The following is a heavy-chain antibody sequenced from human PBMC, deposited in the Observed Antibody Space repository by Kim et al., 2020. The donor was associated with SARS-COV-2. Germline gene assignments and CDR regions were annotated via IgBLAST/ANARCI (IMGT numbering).Heavy chain of an antibody. CDR1: GFTFSSYA. V-gene: IGHV3-30*04. D-gene: IGHD3-3*01. J-gene: IGHJ6*02. CDR3: ARAPGYYDFLSGYFPTDYYYYYYGMDV. CDR2: ISYDGSNK. Sequence: GGSLRLFCAASGFTFSSYAMHWVRQAPGKGLEWVAVISYDGSNKYYADSVKGRFTISRDNSKNTLYLQMNSLRAEDTAVYYCARAPGYYDFLSGYFPTDYYYYYYGMDVWGQGTTVTVSS.